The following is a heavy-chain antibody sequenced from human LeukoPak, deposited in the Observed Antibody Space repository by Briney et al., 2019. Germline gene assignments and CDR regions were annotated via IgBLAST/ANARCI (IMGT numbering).Heavy chain of an antibody. CDR1: GFTFSSYW. Sequence: GGSLRLSCAASGFTFSSYWMSWVRQAPGKGLEWVANIKQDGSEKYYVDSVKGRFTISRDNAKNSLYLQMNSLRAEDTAVYHCARRITIFGVVMRYFDLWGRGTLVTVSS. CDR3: ARRITIFGVVMRYFDL. V-gene: IGHV3-7*01. D-gene: IGHD3-3*01. J-gene: IGHJ2*01. CDR2: IKQDGSEK.